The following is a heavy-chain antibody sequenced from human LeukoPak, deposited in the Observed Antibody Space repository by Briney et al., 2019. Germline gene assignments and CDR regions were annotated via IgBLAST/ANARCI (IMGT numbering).Heavy chain of an antibody. V-gene: IGHV4-59*01. J-gene: IGHJ5*02. CDR1: GGSISSYY. Sequence: SETLSLTCTVSGGSISSYYWSWIRQPPGKGLEWIGYISYSGSTNFNPSLKSRVTISADTSKNQFSLKLSSVTAADPAVYYCAREGTAGTNLNWFDPWGQGTLVTVSS. CDR2: ISYSGST. D-gene: IGHD1-1*01. CDR3: AREGTAGTNLNWFDP.